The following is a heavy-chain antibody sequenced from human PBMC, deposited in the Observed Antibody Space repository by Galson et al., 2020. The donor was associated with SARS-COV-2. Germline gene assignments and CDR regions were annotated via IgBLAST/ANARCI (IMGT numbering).Heavy chain of an antibody. J-gene: IGHJ4*02. CDR2: IGTAGDT. D-gene: IGHD6-13*01. CDR3: ARARGCSWYPAAYYFDY. Sequence: GGSLRLSCAASGFTFSSYDMHWVRQATGKGLEWVSAIGTAGDTYYPGSVKGRFTISRENAKNSLYLQMNSLRAGDTAVYYCARARGCSWYPAAYYFDYWGQGTLVTVSS. CDR1: GFTFSSYD. V-gene: IGHV3-13*01.